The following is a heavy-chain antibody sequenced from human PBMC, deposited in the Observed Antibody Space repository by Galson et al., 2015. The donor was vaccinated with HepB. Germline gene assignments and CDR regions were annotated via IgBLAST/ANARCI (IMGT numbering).Heavy chain of an antibody. J-gene: IGHJ4*02. CDR2: ISGSGSST. V-gene: IGHV3-23*01. Sequence: SLRLSCAASGFTFSSYYISWVRQAPGKGPEWVSAISGSGSSTLYAHSVKGRFIISRDNSKNTLYLQMDSLRAEDTAVYHCAKYEVGNSALDYWGQGTLVTVSS. D-gene: IGHD1-26*01. CDR1: GFTFSSYY. CDR3: AKYEVGNSALDY.